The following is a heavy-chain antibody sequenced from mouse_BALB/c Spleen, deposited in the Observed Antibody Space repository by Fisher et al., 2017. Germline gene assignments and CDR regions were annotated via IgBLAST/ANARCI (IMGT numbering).Heavy chain of an antibody. D-gene: IGHD2-12*01. V-gene: IGHV1-5*01. J-gene: IGHJ4*01. Sequence: KFKGKAKLTAVTSASTAYMELSSLTNEDSAVYYCTRRRRGDYYAMDYWGQGTSVTVSS. CDR3: TRRRRGDYYAMDY.